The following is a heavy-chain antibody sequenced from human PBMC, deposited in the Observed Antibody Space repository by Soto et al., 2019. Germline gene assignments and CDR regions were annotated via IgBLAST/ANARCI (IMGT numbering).Heavy chain of an antibody. J-gene: IGHJ6*02. D-gene: IGHD3-16*01. CDR1: GDSIWNNY. Sequence: SDTLSLTCTVSGDSIWNNYWSWIRQPPGKGLERVGYIYYTGSTKYNPSLNSRVTISVDTSKNQFSLKLSSVTAADTAVYYCKRGLWEREGYGMDVWRQGTTVTVSS. CDR3: KRGLWEREGYGMDV. CDR2: IYYTGST. V-gene: IGHV4-59*08.